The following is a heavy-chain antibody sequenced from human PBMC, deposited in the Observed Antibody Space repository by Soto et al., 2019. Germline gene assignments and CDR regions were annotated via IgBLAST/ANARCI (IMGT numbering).Heavy chain of an antibody. CDR3: ARKHSSDATGYDYFDS. V-gene: IGHV3-21*01. Sequence: NPGGSLRLSCVGSGFSFSDSDMTWVRQAPGKGLEYASSISSRGSPMFYGPSFRGRFTISRDNTKNSVYLQLNNLRVEDTSLYYCARKHSSDATGYDYFDSWGQGTVVTVSS. D-gene: IGHD3-9*01. J-gene: IGHJ4*02. CDR2: ISSRGSPM. CDR1: GFSFSDSD.